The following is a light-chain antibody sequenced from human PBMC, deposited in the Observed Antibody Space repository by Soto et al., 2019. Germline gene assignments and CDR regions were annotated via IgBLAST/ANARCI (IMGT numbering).Light chain of an antibody. Sequence: QSVLTQPPSVSAAPGQQVTISCSGSSSNIGSHFVSWYQQLPGSAPKLLIYENTKRPSGIPDRFSGSKSGTSATLGITGLQTGDEADYYCGTWDNSLSGGVFGGGTKLTFL. CDR2: ENT. V-gene: IGLV1-51*02. CDR1: SSNIGSHF. CDR3: GTWDNSLSGGV. J-gene: IGLJ3*02.